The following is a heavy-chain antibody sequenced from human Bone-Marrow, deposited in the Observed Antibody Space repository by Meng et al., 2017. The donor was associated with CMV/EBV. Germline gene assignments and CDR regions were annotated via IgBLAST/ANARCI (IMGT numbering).Heavy chain of an antibody. CDR1: GCTFSSYT. V-gene: IGHV1-69*02. D-gene: IGHD2/OR15-2a*01. Sequence: SVKVSCKASGCTFSSYTISWVRQAPGQGLEWMGRIIPILGIANYAQKFQGRVTITADKSTSTAYMELSSLRSEDTAVYYCARGEYWSSRGYNPSYYYYYGMDVWGQGTTVTVSS. CDR2: IIPILGIA. CDR3: ARGEYWSSRGYNPSYYYYYGMDV. J-gene: IGHJ6*02.